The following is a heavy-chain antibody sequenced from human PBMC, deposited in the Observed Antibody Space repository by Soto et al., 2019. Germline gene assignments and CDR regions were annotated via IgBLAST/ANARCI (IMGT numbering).Heavy chain of an antibody. CDR3: ARHWKARVRKGGFY. CDR1: GGSISSSSYY. D-gene: IGHD5-18*01. V-gene: IGHV4-39*01. J-gene: IGHJ4*02. CDR2: IYYSGST. Sequence: QLQLQESGPGLVKPSETLSLTCTVSGGSISSSSYYWGWIRQPPGQGLEWIGSIYYSGSTYYNPSLKSRVAISVDTSKNQFSLNLSSGTAADTAVYYCARHWKARVRKGGFYWGQGTLVTVSS.